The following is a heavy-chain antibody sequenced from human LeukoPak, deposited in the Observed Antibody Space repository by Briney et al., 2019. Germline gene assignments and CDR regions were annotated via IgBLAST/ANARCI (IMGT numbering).Heavy chain of an antibody. Sequence: ASVKVSCKASGYTFTGYYMHWVRQAPGQGLEWMGWINPNSGGTNYAQKFQGWVTMTRDTSISTAYMELSRLRSDDTAVYYCARVDCSSTSCYDYFDYWGQGILVTVSS. CDR3: ARVDCSSTSCYDYFDY. V-gene: IGHV1-2*04. CDR1: GYTFTGYY. D-gene: IGHD2-2*01. J-gene: IGHJ4*02. CDR2: INPNSGGT.